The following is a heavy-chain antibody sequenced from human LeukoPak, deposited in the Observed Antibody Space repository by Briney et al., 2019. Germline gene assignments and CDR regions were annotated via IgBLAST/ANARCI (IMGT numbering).Heavy chain of an antibody. CDR3: ARAPNSGTLGEDY. Sequence: GGSLRLSCAASGFTFSDHYMDWVRQAPGKGLEWVRRIRNKANIYTTEYAASVKGRFTISRDDSKNSLYLQMNSLKTEDTAVYYCARAPNSGTLGEDYWGQGTLVTVSS. CDR1: GFTFSDHY. CDR2: IRNKANIYTT. V-gene: IGHV3-72*01. J-gene: IGHJ4*02. D-gene: IGHD1-26*01.